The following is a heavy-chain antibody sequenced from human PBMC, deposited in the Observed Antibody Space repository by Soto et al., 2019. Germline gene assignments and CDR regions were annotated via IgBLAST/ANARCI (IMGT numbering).Heavy chain of an antibody. CDR2: IYYSGST. V-gene: IGHV4-59*01. CDR3: ARAPPSGAFDI. CDR1: GGSISSYY. J-gene: IGHJ3*02. D-gene: IGHD6-25*01. Sequence: QVQLQESGPGLVKPPETLSLTCTVSGGSISSYYWSWIRQPPGKGLEWIGYIYYSGSTNPNPSLKSRVTISVYTSKNQFSLKLSSVTAADTAVYYCARAPPSGAFDIWGQGTMVTVSS.